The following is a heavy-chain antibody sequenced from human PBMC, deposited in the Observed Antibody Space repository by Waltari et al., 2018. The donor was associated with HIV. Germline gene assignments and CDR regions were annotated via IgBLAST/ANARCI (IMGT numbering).Heavy chain of an antibody. CDR2: TYFRSKVYY. CDR1: GESITNPYFA. V-gene: IGHV6-1*01. CDR3: RRGCYEKRWWPHDDAFNGLEL. D-gene: IGHD2-15*01. Sequence: VQLQESGPGLVKPSQNVSLTCAVSGESITNPYFAFDWFRQSPSRGLEWLGATYFRSKVYYKHSRSLKCRLRISVDTSKNQVSLQLDSVTHEDTAIYFCRRGCYEKRWWPHDDAFNGLELWGQGTPVIVSS. J-gene: IGHJ6*02.